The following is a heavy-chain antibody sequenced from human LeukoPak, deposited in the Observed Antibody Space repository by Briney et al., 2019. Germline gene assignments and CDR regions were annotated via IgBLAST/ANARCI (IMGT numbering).Heavy chain of an antibody. J-gene: IGHJ4*02. Sequence: GASVKVSCKVSGYTLTELSMHWVRQAPGKGLEWTGGFDPEDGETIYAQKFQGRVTMTEDTSTDTAYMELSSLRSEDTAVYYCATGGRWELLWSYYFDYWGQGTLVTVSS. V-gene: IGHV1-24*01. CDR1: GYTLTELS. CDR2: FDPEDGET. CDR3: ATGGRWELLWSYYFDY. D-gene: IGHD1-26*01.